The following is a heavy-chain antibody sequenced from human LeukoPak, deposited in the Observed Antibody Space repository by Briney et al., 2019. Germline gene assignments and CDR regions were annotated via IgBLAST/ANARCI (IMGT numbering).Heavy chain of an antibody. Sequence: ASVKVSCKASGYTFTGYYMHWVRQAPGQGLEWMGWINPNSGGTNYAQKFQGRVTMTRDTSISTAYMELSRLRSDDTAVYYCARSVLEPTTQKNWFDPWGQGTLVTVSS. CDR1: GYTFTGYY. V-gene: IGHV1-2*02. J-gene: IGHJ5*02. CDR3: ARSVLEPTTQKNWFDP. D-gene: IGHD1-1*01. CDR2: INPNSGGT.